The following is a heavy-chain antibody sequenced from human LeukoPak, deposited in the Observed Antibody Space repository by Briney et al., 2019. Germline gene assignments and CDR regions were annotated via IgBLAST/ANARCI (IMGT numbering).Heavy chain of an antibody. V-gene: IGHV1-8*03. D-gene: IGHD2-2*01. CDR1: GYTFTRYV. CDR2: MNPNSGNT. CDR3: ARGDYQEDAFDI. J-gene: IGHJ3*02. Sequence: ASLKVSCKASGYTFTRYVINWVRQATGQGIEWMGWMNPNSGNTGYAQKVQGRVTITRNTSISTAYMELSSLRSEDTVVYYCARGDYQEDAFDIWGQGTIVSVSS.